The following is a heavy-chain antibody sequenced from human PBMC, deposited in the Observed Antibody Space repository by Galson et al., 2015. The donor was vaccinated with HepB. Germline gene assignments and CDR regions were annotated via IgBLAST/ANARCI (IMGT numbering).Heavy chain of an antibody. D-gene: IGHD6-19*01. CDR3: AKVFPEKTDGWYRQALYYFDS. J-gene: IGHJ4*02. CDR1: GFTFSYYA. Sequence: SLRLSCAASGFTFSYYAMSWVRQAPGKGLEWVSAITPSGDNTYSADSMKGRFTISRDNSQNTLFLQMNSLRADDPAIYFCAKVFPEKTDGWYRQALYYFDSWGQGTRVTVSS. CDR2: ITPSGDNT. V-gene: IGHV3-23*01.